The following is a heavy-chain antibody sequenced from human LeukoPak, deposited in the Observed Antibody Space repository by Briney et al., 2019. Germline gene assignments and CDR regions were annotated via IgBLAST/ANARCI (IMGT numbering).Heavy chain of an antibody. CDR2: IYTSGST. J-gene: IGHJ4*02. Sequence: SETLSLTCTVSGGSISGYYWSWIRQPAGKGLEWIGRIYTSGSTNYNPSLKSRVTISLDTSKNQFSLRLRSVTAADTAVYYCARVYFDWLLRFDYWGQGALVTVSS. V-gene: IGHV4-4*07. D-gene: IGHD3-9*01. CDR1: GGSISGYY. CDR3: ARVYFDWLLRFDY.